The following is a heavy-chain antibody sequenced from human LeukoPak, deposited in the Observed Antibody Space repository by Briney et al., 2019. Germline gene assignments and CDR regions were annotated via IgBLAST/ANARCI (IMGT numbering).Heavy chain of an antibody. Sequence: GASVKVSCKASGYTFTSYGISWVRQAPGQGLEWMGWISAYNGNTNYAQKFQGRVTITADESTSTAYMELSSLRSEDTAVYYCARGLVRGVISRSNYFDYWGQGTLVTVSS. CDR1: GYTFTSYG. CDR2: ISAYNGNT. V-gene: IGHV1-18*01. CDR3: ARGLVRGVISRSNYFDY. D-gene: IGHD3-10*01. J-gene: IGHJ4*02.